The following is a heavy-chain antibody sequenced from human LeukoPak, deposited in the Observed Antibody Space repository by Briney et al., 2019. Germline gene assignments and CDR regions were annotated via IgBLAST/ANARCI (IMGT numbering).Heavy chain of an antibody. CDR2: IYESGST. D-gene: IGHD2-15*01. CDR3: ARGAWATRLGS. V-gene: IGHV4-34*01. CDR1: GESHNSYY. Sequence: SETLSLTCAVYGESHNSYYWSWIRQPPGKGLEWIGEIYESGSTEYNPSLKSRVTISMVPSKQQFSLSLTSVTAADTAVYYCARGAWATRLGSWGLGTPVIVSS. J-gene: IGHJ4*02.